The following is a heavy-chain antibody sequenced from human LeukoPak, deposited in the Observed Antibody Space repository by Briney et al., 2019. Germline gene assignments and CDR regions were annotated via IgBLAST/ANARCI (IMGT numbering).Heavy chain of an antibody. CDR1: GYTFTSYG. CDR3: AGDWYRIAAAGGGYYFDY. J-gene: IGHJ4*02. V-gene: IGHV1-18*04. D-gene: IGHD6-13*01. Sequence: GASVKVSCKASGYTFTSYGISWVRQAPGQGLEWMGWISAYNGNTNYAQKLQGRVTMTTDTSTSTAYMELGSLRSDDTAVYYCAGDWYRIAAAGGGYYFDYWGQGTLVTVSS. CDR2: ISAYNGNT.